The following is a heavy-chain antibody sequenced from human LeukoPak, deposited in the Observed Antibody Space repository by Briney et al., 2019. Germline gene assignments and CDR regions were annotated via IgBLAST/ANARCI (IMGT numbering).Heavy chain of an antibody. CDR3: ARGAIAVAGFDY. Sequence: SETLSLTCAVSGGSISSSNWRGWVRQPPGKGLEWIGEIYHSGSTNYNPSLKSRVTISVDKSKDQFSLKLSSVTAADTAVYYCARGAIAVAGFDYWGQGTLVTVSS. J-gene: IGHJ4*02. CDR2: IYHSGST. V-gene: IGHV4-4*02. D-gene: IGHD6-19*01. CDR1: GGSISSSNW.